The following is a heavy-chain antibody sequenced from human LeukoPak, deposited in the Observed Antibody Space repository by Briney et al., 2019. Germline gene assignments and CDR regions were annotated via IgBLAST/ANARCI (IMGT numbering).Heavy chain of an antibody. D-gene: IGHD3-16*01. CDR3: AKWPEGAMDYFDY. Sequence: GGSLRLSCAASGFSFSSYAMTWARQAPVKGLEWVSAISGDGTRTYYADSVKGRFTISRGNSKNTLYLEMSSLRVEDTAIYYCAKWPEGAMDYFDYWGQGTLVTVSS. J-gene: IGHJ4*02. V-gene: IGHV3-23*01. CDR1: GFSFSSYA. CDR2: ISGDGTRT.